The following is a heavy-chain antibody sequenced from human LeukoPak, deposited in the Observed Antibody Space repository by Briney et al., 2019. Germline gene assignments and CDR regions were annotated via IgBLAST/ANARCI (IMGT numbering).Heavy chain of an antibody. CDR2: INWNGANT. CDR3: ARGFDGNFDY. V-gene: IGHV3-20*04. J-gene: IGHJ4*02. Sequence: GGSLRLSCAASGFTFDDYGMSWVRQAAGKGLEGVSGINWNGANTDYADSVKGRFTISRDNAKNSLYLQMNSLRAEDTALYYCARGFDGNFDYWGQGTLVTVSP. D-gene: IGHD3-9*01. CDR1: GFTFDDYG.